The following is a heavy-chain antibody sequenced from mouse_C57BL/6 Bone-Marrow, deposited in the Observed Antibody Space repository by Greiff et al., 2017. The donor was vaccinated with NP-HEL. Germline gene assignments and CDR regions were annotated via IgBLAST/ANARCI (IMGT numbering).Heavy chain of an antibody. CDR3: ARSVFRG. J-gene: IGHJ2*01. D-gene: IGHD3-3*01. Sequence: EGGKPGASVKISCKADGERGREEERKGGKERKGKGREGKGGFLGGRGSTYYNEKFSGKATLTVDKSSSTAYMLHSSVTSEDSAVYVCARSVFRGWGQGATLTV. CDR2: FLGGRGST. V-gene: IGHV1-75*01. CDR1: GERGREEE.